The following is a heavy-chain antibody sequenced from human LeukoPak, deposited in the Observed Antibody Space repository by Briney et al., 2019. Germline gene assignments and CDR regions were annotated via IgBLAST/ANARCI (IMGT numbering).Heavy chain of an antibody. CDR3: ASLGAFDI. V-gene: IGHV4-38-2*02. J-gene: IGHJ3*02. CDR2: IYHSGST. CDR1: GYSISSGYY. Sequence: SETLSLTCTVSGYSISSGYYWGWIRQPPGKGLEWIGSIYHSGSTYYNPSLKSRVTISVDTSKNQFSLKLSSVTAADTAVYYCASLGAFDIWGRGTMVTVSS.